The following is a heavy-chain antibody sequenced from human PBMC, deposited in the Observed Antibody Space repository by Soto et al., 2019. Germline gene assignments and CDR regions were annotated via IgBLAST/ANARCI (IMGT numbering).Heavy chain of an antibody. D-gene: IGHD6-13*01. V-gene: IGHV5-51*01. CDR3: ARRGYRVAAAGTENWFDP. CDR2: IYPGDSDT. Sequence: GESLKISCKGSGYSFTSYWIGWVRQMPGKGLEWMGIIYPGDSDTRYSPSFQGQVTISADKSISTAYLQWSSLKASDTAMYYCARRGYRVAAAGTENWFDPWGQGTLVTVSS. J-gene: IGHJ5*02. CDR1: GYSFTSYW.